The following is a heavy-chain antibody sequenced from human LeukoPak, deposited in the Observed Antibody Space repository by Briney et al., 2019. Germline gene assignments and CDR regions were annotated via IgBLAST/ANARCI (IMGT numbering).Heavy chain of an antibody. D-gene: IGHD2-15*01. CDR2: ISAYNGNT. V-gene: IGHV1-18*01. CDR3: ARGLGYCSGGSCEIYYYYGMDV. CDR1: GYTFTSYG. J-gene: IGHJ6*02. Sequence: ASVKVSCKASGYTFTSYGISWVRQAPGQGLEWMGWISAYNGNTNYAQKLQGRVTTTTDTSTSTAYMELRSLRSDDTAVYYCARGLGYCSGGSCEIYYYYGMDVWGQGTTVTVSS.